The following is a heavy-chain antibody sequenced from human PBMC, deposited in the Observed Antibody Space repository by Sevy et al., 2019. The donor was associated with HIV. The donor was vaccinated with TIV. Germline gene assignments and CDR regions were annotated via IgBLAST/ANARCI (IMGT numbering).Heavy chain of an antibody. CDR2: VDPSAGNT. J-gene: IGHJ4*02. V-gene: IGHV1-46*01. CDR1: GDTFTNNY. Sequence: ASVKVSCKASGDTFTNNYIHWVRQAPGQGLEWMGMVDPSAGNTTYAQKFQGRVTITRDTSTSILYMELSSLRSEDTAVYYCVRADPDQHFDSWGQGTLVTVSS. CDR3: VRADPDQHFDS.